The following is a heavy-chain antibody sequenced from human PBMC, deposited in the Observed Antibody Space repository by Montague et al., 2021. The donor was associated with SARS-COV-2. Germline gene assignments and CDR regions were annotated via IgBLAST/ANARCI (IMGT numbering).Heavy chain of an antibody. CDR1: GFSLNTNGMG. CDR3: AHGTIRDASGSYDY. CDR2: IYWDDDK. Sequence: PALVKPTQTLTLTCTFSGFSLNTNGMGVGWIRQPPGKALEWLALIYWDDDKRYSPSLKSRLTITKDTSKNQVVLTMTNMDPVDTATYYCAHGTIRDASGSYDYWGQGTLVTVSS. J-gene: IGHJ4*02. V-gene: IGHV2-5*02. D-gene: IGHD3-10*01.